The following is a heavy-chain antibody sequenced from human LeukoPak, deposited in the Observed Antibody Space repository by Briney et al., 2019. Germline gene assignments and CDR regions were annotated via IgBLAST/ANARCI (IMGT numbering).Heavy chain of an antibody. D-gene: IGHD1-26*01. V-gene: IGHV3-23*01. CDR3: ARDRSGSYDRGAFDI. Sequence: GGSLRLSCAASGFTFTNYGMTWVRQAPGKGLEWVSGVTTSGYNTYYADSVKGRFTISRDNSKNTLYLQMNSLRAEDTAVYYCARDRSGSYDRGAFDIWGQGTMVTVSS. CDR1: GFTFTNYG. CDR2: VTTSGYNT. J-gene: IGHJ3*02.